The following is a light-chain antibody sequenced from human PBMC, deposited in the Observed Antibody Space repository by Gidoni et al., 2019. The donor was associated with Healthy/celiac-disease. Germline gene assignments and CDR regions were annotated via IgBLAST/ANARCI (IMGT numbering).Light chain of an antibody. J-gene: IGKJ1*01. CDR3: QQYGSSPLT. Sequence: IVFTQSPGTLSLSPGERATLSCRASQSVRSSYLAWYQQNPGQAPRLLIYGASSRATGLPDRFSGSGSGTDFTLTISRLEPEDFAVYYCQQYGSSPLTFGQGTKVEIK. V-gene: IGKV3-20*01. CDR2: GAS. CDR1: QSVRSSY.